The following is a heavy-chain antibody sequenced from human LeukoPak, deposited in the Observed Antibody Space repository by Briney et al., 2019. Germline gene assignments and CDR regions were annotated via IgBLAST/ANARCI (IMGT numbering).Heavy chain of an antibody. V-gene: IGHV1-3*02. J-gene: IGHJ4*02. D-gene: IGHD6-19*01. Sequence: ASVKVSCKASGYTFTSYAMHWVRQAPGQRLEWMGWSNAGNGHTKYSQEFQGRVTIIRDTSASTAYMELSSLRSEDMAVYYCARSSSGWSYFDYWGQGTLVTVSS. CDR2: SNAGNGHT. CDR3: ARSSSGWSYFDY. CDR1: GYTFTSYA.